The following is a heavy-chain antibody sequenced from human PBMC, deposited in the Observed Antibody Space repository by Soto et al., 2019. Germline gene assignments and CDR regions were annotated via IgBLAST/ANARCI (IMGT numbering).Heavy chain of an antibody. CDR2: IYYSGST. D-gene: IGHD3-22*01. J-gene: IGHJ2*01. CDR3: ADSTGYYGYFDL. Sequence: SETLSLTCTVSGGSISSSSYYWGWIRQPPGKGLEWIGSIYYSGSTYYNPSLKSRVTISVDTSKNQFSLKLRSVTAADTAVYYWADSTGYYGYFDLWGRGALENVSS. CDR1: GGSISSSSYY. V-gene: IGHV4-39*01.